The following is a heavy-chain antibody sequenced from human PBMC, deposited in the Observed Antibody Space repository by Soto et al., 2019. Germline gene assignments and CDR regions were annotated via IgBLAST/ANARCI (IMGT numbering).Heavy chain of an antibody. CDR2: IYSGGST. D-gene: IGHD3-10*01. CDR1: GFTVSSNY. Sequence: EVQLVESGGGLVQPGGSLRLSCAASGFTVSSNYMSWVRQAPGKGLEWVSVIYSGGSTYYADSVKGRFTISRDNSKNTLEREMNSLRADDTAVYYCARGGTMALDYWGQGTLVTVSS. J-gene: IGHJ4*02. V-gene: IGHV3-66*01. CDR3: ARGGTMALDY.